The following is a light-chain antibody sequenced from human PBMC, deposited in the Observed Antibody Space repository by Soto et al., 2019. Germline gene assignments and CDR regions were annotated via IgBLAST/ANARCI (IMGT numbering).Light chain of an antibody. Sequence: QSVLTQPASVSGSPGHSITISCTGTVSDVGGYDSVSWYQQHPGRATKLIIYGVNNRPSGVSNRFSASKNADTASLTISGLEAEDEANYYCCSYTTSTTYVFGNGTKVTVL. CDR1: VSDVGGYDS. V-gene: IGLV2-14*03. CDR2: GVN. CDR3: CSYTTSTTYV. J-gene: IGLJ1*01.